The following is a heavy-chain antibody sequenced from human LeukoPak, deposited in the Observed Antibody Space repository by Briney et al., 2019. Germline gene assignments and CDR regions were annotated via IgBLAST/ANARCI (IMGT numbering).Heavy chain of an antibody. CDR3: ARVSGTIRIWPQPFGDGMAV. CDR2: ISGDGRRT. J-gene: IGHJ6*02. CDR1: RFTFSNYV. V-gene: IGHV3-23*01. Sequence: PGGSLGLSCAASRFTFSNYVMSWVRQAPGGGLECVSAISGDGRRTYYSDSVKGRFTISRDNSKNTLYLQMNSLRADDTALYYCARVSGTIRIWPQPFGDGMAVWGQGTTVTVSS. D-gene: IGHD3-10*01.